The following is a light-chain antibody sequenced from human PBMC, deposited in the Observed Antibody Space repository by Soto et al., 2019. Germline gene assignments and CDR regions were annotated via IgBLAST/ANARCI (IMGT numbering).Light chain of an antibody. CDR1: SSYIGGYKY. V-gene: IGLV2-14*01. Sequence: QSALTQPASVSGSPGQSITISCTGTSSYIGGYKYVSWYQQHPGKPPKLIIFEVSNRPSGVSNRFSGSNSGNTASLTISGLQAEDEADYYCTSYSRYSVLVFGGGTKLTVL. CDR2: EVS. CDR3: TSYSRYSVLV. J-gene: IGLJ3*02.